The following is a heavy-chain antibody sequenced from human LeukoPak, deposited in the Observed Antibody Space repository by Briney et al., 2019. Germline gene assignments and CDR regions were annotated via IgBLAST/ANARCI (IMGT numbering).Heavy chain of an antibody. V-gene: IGHV3-30*03. CDR3: ARGLPSSGPYYFVY. CDR2: ISYDGGNQ. J-gene: IGHJ4*02. D-gene: IGHD3-22*01. CDR1: GFTFSGSA. Sequence: GGSLRLSCAASGFTFSGSALHWVRQAPGKGLEWVAVISYDGGNQFYADSVKGRFTISRDNSKNTLYLQMNSLRAEDTAVYYCARGLPSSGPYYFVYWGQGTLVTVSS.